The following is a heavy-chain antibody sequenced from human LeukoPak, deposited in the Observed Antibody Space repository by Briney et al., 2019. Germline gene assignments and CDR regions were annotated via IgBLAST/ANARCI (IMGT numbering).Heavy chain of an antibody. V-gene: IGHV4-38-2*02. CDR2: IYHSGST. J-gene: IGHJ4*02. D-gene: IGHD3-22*01. CDR1: GYSISSGHY. CDR3: ARGTTMIVVAPPDY. Sequence: SETLSLTCTVSGYSISSGHYWGWIRQPPGKGLEWIGSIYHSGSTYYNPSLKSRVTISVDTSKNQFSLKLSSVTAADTAVYYCARGTTMIVVAPPDYWGRGTLVTVSS.